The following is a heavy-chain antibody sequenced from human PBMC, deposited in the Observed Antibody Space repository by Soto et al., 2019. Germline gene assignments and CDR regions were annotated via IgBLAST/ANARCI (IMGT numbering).Heavy chain of an antibody. Sequence: GSLRLSCAATGFNFGSYAMGWVRQAPGKGLEWVSGVSGSGSSPYYADSVKGRLTISKDKSKNTLYLDLNNLRSEDTAVYFCVKGKESGYRGAFDSWGRGTMVTVSS. D-gene: IGHD5-18*01. J-gene: IGHJ4*02. CDR2: VSGSGSSP. CDR1: GFNFGSYA. CDR3: VKGKESGYRGAFDS. V-gene: IGHV3-23*01.